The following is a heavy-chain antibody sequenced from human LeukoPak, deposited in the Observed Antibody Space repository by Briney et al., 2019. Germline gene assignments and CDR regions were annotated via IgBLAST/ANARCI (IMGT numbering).Heavy chain of an antibody. CDR2: ISYDGSNK. Sequence: GGSLRLSCAASGFTFSSYGMHWVRQAPGKGLEWVAVISYDGSNKYYADSVKGRFTISRDNSKNTLYLQMNSLRAEDTAVYYCAKSSGYYSPLYYFDYWGQGTLVTVSS. J-gene: IGHJ4*02. CDR1: GFTFSSYG. CDR3: AKSSGYYSPLYYFDY. D-gene: IGHD3-22*01. V-gene: IGHV3-30*18.